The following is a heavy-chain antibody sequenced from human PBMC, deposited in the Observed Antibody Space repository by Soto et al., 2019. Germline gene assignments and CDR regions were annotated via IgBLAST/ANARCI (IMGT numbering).Heavy chain of an antibody. CDR1: GGTFSSYT. CDR3: ASDALYSGYDSPFGY. V-gene: IGHV1-69*02. CDR2: IIPILGIA. D-gene: IGHD5-12*01. J-gene: IGHJ4*02. Sequence: GASVKVSCKASGGTFSSYTISWVRQAPGQGLEWMGRIIPILGIANYAQKFQGRVTITADKSTSTAYMELSSLRSEDTAVYYCASDALYSGYDSPFGYWGQGTLVTVSS.